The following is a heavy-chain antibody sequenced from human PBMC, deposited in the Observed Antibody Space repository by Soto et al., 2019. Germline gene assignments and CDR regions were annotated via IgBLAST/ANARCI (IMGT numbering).Heavy chain of an antibody. D-gene: IGHD2-8*01. CDR2: TYYRSKWYN. CDR1: GDSVSSNSAA. Sequence: SETLSLTCAISGDSVSSNSAAWNWIRQSPSRGLEWLGRTYYRSKWYNDYAVSVKSRITINPDTSKNQFSLQLNSVTPEDTAVYYCARGFPKPQMVYATTYYYYYMDVWGKGTTVTVSS. CDR3: ARGFPKPQMVYATTYYYYYMDV. V-gene: IGHV6-1*01. J-gene: IGHJ6*03.